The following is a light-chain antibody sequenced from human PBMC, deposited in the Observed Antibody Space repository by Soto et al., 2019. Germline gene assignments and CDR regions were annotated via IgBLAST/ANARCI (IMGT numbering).Light chain of an antibody. J-gene: IGLJ3*02. V-gene: IGLV4-69*01. CDR3: QTWGTGIRV. Sequence: VLTQSPSASASLGASVKLTCTLSSGHSRYAIAWHQQQPEKGPRYLMKLNSDGSHSKGDGIPDRFSGSSSGAERYLTISSLQSEDEADYYCQTWGTGIRVFGGGTQLTVL. CDR2: LNSDGSH. CDR1: SGHSRYA.